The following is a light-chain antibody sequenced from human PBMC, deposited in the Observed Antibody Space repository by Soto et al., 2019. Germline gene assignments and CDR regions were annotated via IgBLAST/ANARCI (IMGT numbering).Light chain of an antibody. CDR1: QSIRSY. CDR2: PAS. V-gene: IGKV1-39*01. CDR3: QQSYSTPT. Sequence: DVQMTQSPSSLSASVGDRVTITCRASQSIRSYLNWYHQKPGNASKRPIYPASSLQSGVPPRFSGSGSGTDFTLTLSTLQPDDFATWHCQQSYSTPTVGQGTRLAIK. J-gene: IGKJ5*01.